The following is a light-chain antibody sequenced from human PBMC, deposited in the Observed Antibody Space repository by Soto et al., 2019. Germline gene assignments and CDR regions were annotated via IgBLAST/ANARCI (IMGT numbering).Light chain of an antibody. CDR2: DVS. Sequence: EIVLTQSPATLSLSPGERATLSSKASQSVSSFLAWYQQKPGQAPRLLIYDVSSRATGSPTRFSGSGSGTDFTLTISSLEPEDFAVYYCQQRINWPLTFGGGTKVEI. CDR3: QQRINWPLT. CDR1: QSVSSF. V-gene: IGKV3-11*01. J-gene: IGKJ4*01.